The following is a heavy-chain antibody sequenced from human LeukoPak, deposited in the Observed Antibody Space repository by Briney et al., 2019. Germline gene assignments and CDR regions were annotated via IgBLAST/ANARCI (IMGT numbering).Heavy chain of an antibody. CDR1: GFTLSNYC. Sequence: GGSLRLSCAASGFTLSNYCVRWVRHARGRGREGVANIKQDGSEKYYVDSVKGRFTISRDNAKNSLYLQMNSLRAEDTAVYYCASAHYGDYEGFANLNFWGQGNLVTVSS. D-gene: IGHD4-17*01. J-gene: IGHJ4*02. CDR2: IKQDGSEK. V-gene: IGHV3-7*01. CDR3: ASAHYGDYEGFANLNF.